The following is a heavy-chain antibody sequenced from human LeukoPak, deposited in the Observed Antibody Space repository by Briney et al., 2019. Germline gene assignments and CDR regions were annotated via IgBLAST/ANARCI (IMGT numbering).Heavy chain of an antibody. J-gene: IGHJ4*01. CDR1: GGPISNISYY. Sequence: SETLSLTRSVSGGPISNISYYWGSIRQPPGKGLEWNRRIYYSWSTHYHPSLKSRVTISVDTPKNQVPLMLSSVAPADPDWLYLARVSYSSYDWGGQGTLVTASS. V-gene: IGHV4-39*06. CDR3: ARVSYSSYDW. D-gene: IGHD5-12*01. CDR2: IYYSWST.